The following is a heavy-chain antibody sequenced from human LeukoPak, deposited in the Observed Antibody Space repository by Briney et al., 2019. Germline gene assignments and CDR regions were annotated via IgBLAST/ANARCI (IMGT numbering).Heavy chain of an antibody. CDR2: IYPGDSDT. J-gene: IGHJ4*02. V-gene: IGHV5-51*01. D-gene: IGHD2-2*01. CDR1: GYSFASYW. Sequence: HGESLKISCEGSGYSFASYWIGWVRQMPGKGLEWMGIIYPGDSDTRYSPSFQGQVTISADKSIATAYLQWSSLKASDTAMYYCARGNHCGSTRCALDYWGQGTLVTVSS. CDR3: ARGNHCGSTRCALDY.